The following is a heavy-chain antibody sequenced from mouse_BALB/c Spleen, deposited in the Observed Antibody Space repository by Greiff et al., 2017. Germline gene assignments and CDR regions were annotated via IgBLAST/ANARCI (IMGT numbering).Heavy chain of an antibody. CDR3: ARVGYKAMDY. Sequence: EVQLLESGAGLVKPGGSLKLSCAASGFTFTSDYMSWVRQTPEKRLEWVGTISSGGSYTYYPASVKGRSTMTRNTAKYTLYLQMSSLKTEDTAMYYCARVGYKAMDYGGKGTSVTVS. V-gene: IGHV5-6-4*01. CDR2: ISSGGSYT. D-gene: IGHD1-2*01. CDR1: GFTFTSDY. J-gene: IGHJ4*01.